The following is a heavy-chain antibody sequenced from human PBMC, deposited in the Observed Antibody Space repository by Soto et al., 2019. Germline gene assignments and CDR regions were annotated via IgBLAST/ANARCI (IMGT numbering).Heavy chain of an antibody. CDR1: GGSFSGYY. Sequence: QVQLQQWGAGPLRPLETLSLTCGVSGGSFSGYYWAWIRQSPGKGLEWIGEINDRGSINYNPSLKSRVSISVDTSKNHYSLNLRSVTAADTAVYYCARESHDLLTGPPWVWYFDLWGRGTLVNVSS. CDR3: ARESHDLLTGPPWVWYFDL. D-gene: IGHD3-9*01. J-gene: IGHJ2*01. V-gene: IGHV4-34*01. CDR2: INDRGSI.